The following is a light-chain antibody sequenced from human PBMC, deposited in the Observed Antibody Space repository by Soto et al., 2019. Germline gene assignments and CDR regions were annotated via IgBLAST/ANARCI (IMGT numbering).Light chain of an antibody. CDR1: SSNIGSNT. CDR3: ASWEHSLNVPEYV. Sequence: QSVLTQPPSASGTPGQRVTISCSGSSSNIGSNTVNWYQQLPGTAPKLIIYSNNQRPSGVPDRFSGSKSGTSASLAINGLNSEEEAYYYCASWEHSLNVPEYVFGAGTKVTFL. CDR2: SNN. J-gene: IGLJ1*01. V-gene: IGLV1-44*01.